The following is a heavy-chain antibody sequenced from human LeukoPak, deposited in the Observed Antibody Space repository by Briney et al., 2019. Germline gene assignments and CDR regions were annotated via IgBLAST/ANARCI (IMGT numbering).Heavy chain of an antibody. J-gene: IGHJ6*03. V-gene: IGHV4-30-4*08. CDR1: GGSISSGDYY. D-gene: IGHD2-2*02. CDR3: ARDRLGYCSSTSCYTPYYYYMDV. Sequence: SQTLSLTCTVSGGSISSGDYYWSWIRQPLGKGLEWIGYIYYSGSTYYNPSLKSRVTISVDTSKNQFSLKLSSVTAADTAVYYCARDRLGYCSSTSCYTPYYYYMDVWGKGTTVTVSS. CDR2: IYYSGST.